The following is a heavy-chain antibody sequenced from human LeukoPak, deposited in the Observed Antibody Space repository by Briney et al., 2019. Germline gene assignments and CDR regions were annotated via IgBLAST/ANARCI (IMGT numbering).Heavy chain of an antibody. CDR2: INHSGST. V-gene: IGHV4-34*01. CDR1: GGSFSGYY. CDR3: ARLSVAVAHFDY. Sequence: SETLSLTCAVYGGSFSGYYWNWIRQPPGKGLEWIGEINHSGSTNYNPSLKSRVTISVDTSKNQFSLKLSSVTAADTAVYYCARLSVAVAHFDYWGQGTLVTVSS. J-gene: IGHJ4*02. D-gene: IGHD6-19*01.